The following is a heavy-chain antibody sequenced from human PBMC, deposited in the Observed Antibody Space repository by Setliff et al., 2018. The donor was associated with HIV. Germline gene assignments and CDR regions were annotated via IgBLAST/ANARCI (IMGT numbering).Heavy chain of an antibody. V-gene: IGHV4-31*03. J-gene: IGHJ4*02. Sequence: PSETLSLTCTVSGGSVSSGGYYWSWIRQHPGRGLEWIGYIYYSGSTYYNPSLKSRVRISVDTSKNQFSLKLSSVTAADTAVYYCAMTRWGAPVDYWGQGILVTVSS. CDR1: GGSVSSGGYY. D-gene: IGHD3-16*01. CDR3: AMTRWGAPVDY. CDR2: IYYSGST.